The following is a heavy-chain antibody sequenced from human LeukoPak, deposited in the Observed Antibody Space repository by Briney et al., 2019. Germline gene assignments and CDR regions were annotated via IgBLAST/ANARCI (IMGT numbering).Heavy chain of an antibody. CDR2: INGDGSST. CDR3: ARDLYSSSSGFDY. CDR1: GFTFSSYW. D-gene: IGHD6-6*01. V-gene: IGHV3-74*01. Sequence: GGSLRLSCAASGFTFSSYWMHWVRQAPGKGLVWVSRINGDGSSTSYADSVKGRFTISRDNAKNTLYLQMNSLRAEDTAVYYCARDLYSSSSGFDYWGQGTLVTVSS. J-gene: IGHJ4*02.